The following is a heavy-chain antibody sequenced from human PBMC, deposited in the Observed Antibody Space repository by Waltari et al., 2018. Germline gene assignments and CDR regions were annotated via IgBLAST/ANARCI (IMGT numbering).Heavy chain of an antibody. CDR3: ARRTYYYYGMDV. CDR2: INHSGST. V-gene: IGHV4-34*01. Sequence: QVQLQQWGAGLLKPSETLSLTCAVYGGSFSGSYWSWIRQPPGKGLEWIGEINHSGSTNYNPSLKSRVTISVDTSKNQFSLKLSSVTAADTAVYYCARRTYYYYGMDVWGQGTTVTVSS. CDR1: GGSFSGSY. J-gene: IGHJ6*02.